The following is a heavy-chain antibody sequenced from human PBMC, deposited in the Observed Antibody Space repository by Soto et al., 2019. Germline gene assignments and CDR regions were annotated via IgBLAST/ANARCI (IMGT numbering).Heavy chain of an antibody. D-gene: IGHD3-3*01. J-gene: IGHJ5*02. CDR2: ISYDGSNK. V-gene: IGHV3-30*18. CDR1: GVSSTHLG. CDR3: AKDRKISYYDFWSGSGWFDP. Sequence: SCGVGGVSSTHLGLHRVSQAPGKGLEWVAVISYDGSNKYYADSVKGRFTISRDNSKNTLYLQMNSLRAEDTAVYYCAKDRKISYYDFWSGSGWFDPWGQGTLVSVSS.